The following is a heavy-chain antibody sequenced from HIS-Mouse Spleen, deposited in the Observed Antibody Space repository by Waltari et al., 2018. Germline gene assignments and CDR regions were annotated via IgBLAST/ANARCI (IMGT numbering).Heavy chain of an antibody. CDR3: AREIPYSSSWYDWYFDL. J-gene: IGHJ2*01. CDR1: GGSISSSSYF. Sequence: QLQLQESGPGLVKPSAPLSLTCTVSGGSISSSSYFWGWIRQHPGKGLEWIGSIHYSGRTYYNPSLKSRVTISVDTSKNQFSLKLSSVTAADTAVYYCAREIPYSSSWYDWYFDLWGRGTLVTVSS. CDR2: IHYSGRT. V-gene: IGHV4-39*07. D-gene: IGHD6-13*01.